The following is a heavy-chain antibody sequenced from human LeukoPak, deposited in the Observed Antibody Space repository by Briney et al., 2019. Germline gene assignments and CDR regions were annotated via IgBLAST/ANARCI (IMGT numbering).Heavy chain of an antibody. D-gene: IGHD7-27*01. CDR3: TRDRGSSTLGDY. CDR2: IKSKTDGETT. Sequence: GGSLRLSCAVSGFTFSKAWMSWVRQAPGKGLEWVGRIKSKTDGETTDYAAPVKGRFTISRDDSKNTLYVQMNSLKTEDTAVYYCTRDRGSSTLGDYWGQGTLVTVSS. CDR1: GFTFSKAW. V-gene: IGHV3-15*01. J-gene: IGHJ4*02.